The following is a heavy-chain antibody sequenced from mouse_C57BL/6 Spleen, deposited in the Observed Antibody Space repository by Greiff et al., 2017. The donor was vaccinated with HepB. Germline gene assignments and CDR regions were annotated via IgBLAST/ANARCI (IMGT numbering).Heavy chain of an antibody. J-gene: IGHJ2*01. D-gene: IGHD1-1*01. CDR2: IYPGGGYT. V-gene: IGHV1-63*01. CDR1: GYTFTNYW. CDR3: ARGTSRGDYFDC. Sequence: QVHVKQSGAELVRPGTSVKMSCKASGYTFTNYWIGWAKQRPGHGLEWIGDIYPGGGYTNYNEKFKGKATLTADKSSSTAYMQFSSLTSEDSAIYYCARGTSRGDYFDCWGQGTTLTVSS.